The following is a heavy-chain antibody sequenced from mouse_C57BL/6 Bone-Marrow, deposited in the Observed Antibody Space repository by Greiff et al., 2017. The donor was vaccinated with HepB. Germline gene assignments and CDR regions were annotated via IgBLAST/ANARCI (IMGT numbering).Heavy chain of an antibody. CDR1: GFTFSDYG. V-gene: IGHV5-15*01. CDR3: ARKVDYYGSSYWYFDV. CDR2: ISNLAYSI. D-gene: IGHD1-1*01. Sequence: EVQLVESGGGLVQPGGSLKLSCAASGFTFSDYGMAWVRQAPRKGPEWVAFISNLAYSIYYADTVTGRFTISRENAKNTRYLEMSSLRSEDTAMYYCARKVDYYGSSYWYFDVWGTGTTVTVSS. J-gene: IGHJ1*03.